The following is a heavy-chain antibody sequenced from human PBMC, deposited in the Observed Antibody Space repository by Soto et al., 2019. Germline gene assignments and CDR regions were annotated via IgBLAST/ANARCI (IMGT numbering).Heavy chain of an antibody. V-gene: IGHV4-59*01. Sequence: ADTLSLTCTASGGSLSRYYWSWIRQHPGKGLEWIGYIYYSGSTNYNPSLKSRVTISVDTSKNQFSLKLSSVTAADTAVYYCARDIRMITFGGVIVRGYWFDPWGQGTLVTVSS. J-gene: IGHJ5*02. CDR2: IYYSGST. CDR3: ARDIRMITFGGVIVRGYWFDP. CDR1: GGSLSRYY. D-gene: IGHD3-16*02.